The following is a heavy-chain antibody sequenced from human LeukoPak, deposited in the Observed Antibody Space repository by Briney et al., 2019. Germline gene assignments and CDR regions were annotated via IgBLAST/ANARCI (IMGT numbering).Heavy chain of an antibody. Sequence: GESLKISCKGSGYSFTSDCIGCGRHMPRKGLEWMGIIYHHDSDTRYSPSFQGQVTISAGKSISTAYLKWSSLKAADTAMYYCARHGRGIVAAGTIDYWGQGTLVTVSS. CDR2: IYHHDSDT. V-gene: IGHV5-51*01. CDR3: ARHGRGIVAAGTIDY. J-gene: IGHJ4*02. CDR1: GYSFTSDC. D-gene: IGHD6-13*01.